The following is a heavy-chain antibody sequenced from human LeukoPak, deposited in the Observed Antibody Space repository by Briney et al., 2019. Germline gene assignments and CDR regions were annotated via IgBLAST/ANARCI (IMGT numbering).Heavy chain of an antibody. CDR1: GDSISSDDYY. Sequence: PSETLSLTCTVSGDSISSDDYYWSWIRQPAGKGLEWIGRFSASGNSNYNPSLKSRLTISVDTSKNQFSLKLSSVTAADTAVYYCARNEQLVLYNWFDPWGQGTLVTVSS. V-gene: IGHV4-61*02. D-gene: IGHD6-13*01. CDR3: ARNEQLVLYNWFDP. J-gene: IGHJ5*02. CDR2: FSASGNS.